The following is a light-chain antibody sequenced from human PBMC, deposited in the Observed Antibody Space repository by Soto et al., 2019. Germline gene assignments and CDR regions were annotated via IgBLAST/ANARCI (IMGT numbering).Light chain of an antibody. CDR3: QQFHDWPMT. CDR2: GAS. Sequence: EIVMTQSPATLSVSPGERATLSCRARQSISSNLAWYQQKPGQAPRLLISGASTRATGIPARFSGSGSGTDFPLTISSLQSEDLAVYYCQQFHDWPMTFGPGTKVDIK. V-gene: IGKV3-15*01. CDR1: QSISSN. J-gene: IGKJ3*01.